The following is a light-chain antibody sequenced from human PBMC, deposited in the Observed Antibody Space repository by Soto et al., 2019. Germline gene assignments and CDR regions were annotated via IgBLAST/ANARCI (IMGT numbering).Light chain of an antibody. J-gene: IGKJ4*01. Sequence: AIRMTQSPSSLSASTGDRVTITCRASQDISNFLAWYQQKPGKAPKLLIHSASALQSGVPSRFSGSGSGTDFTLTISSLQPEDFATYYCQQANSFPLTFGGGTKVDIK. CDR2: SAS. CDR3: QQANSFPLT. CDR1: QDISNF. V-gene: IGKV1-8*01.